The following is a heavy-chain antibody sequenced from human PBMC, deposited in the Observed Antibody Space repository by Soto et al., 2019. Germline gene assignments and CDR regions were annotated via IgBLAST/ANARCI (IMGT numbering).Heavy chain of an antibody. J-gene: IGHJ4*02. CDR3: AKLWVRLNEHIVVVTAFRAPYCDY. V-gene: IGHV3-23*01. D-gene: IGHD2-21*02. Sequence: EVQLLESGGGLVQPGGSLRLSCAASGFTFSSYAMSWVRQAPGKGLEWVSAISGSGGSTYYADSVKGRFTISRDNSKNTLYLQMNSLRAEDTAVYYCAKLWVRLNEHIVVVTAFRAPYCDYWGQGTLVTVSS. CDR2: ISGSGGST. CDR1: GFTFSSYA.